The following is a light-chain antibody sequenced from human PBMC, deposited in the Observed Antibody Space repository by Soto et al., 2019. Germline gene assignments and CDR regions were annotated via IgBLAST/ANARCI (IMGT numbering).Light chain of an antibody. CDR2: DAS. Sequence: DIHMTQSPSSLSVSVGDRVTITCRTSQNINAWLAWYQQRPGQAPKLLIYDASTVQSGVPSRFSGSGSGTEFTLTISSLQPDDSATYYCQQLFIYPPTFGPGTKVDI. CDR3: QQLFIYPPT. J-gene: IGKJ3*01. V-gene: IGKV1-5*01. CDR1: QNINAW.